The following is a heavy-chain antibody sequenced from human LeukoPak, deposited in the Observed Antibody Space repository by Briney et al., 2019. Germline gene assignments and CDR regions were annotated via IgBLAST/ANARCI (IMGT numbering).Heavy chain of an antibody. Sequence: SETLSLTCTVSGGSISSQYWSWIRQAPGEGLEWIAYIYYTGSTNYNRSLKSRVTISVDTSNNHFSLELSSVTAADTAVYYCARDSGSIGTYYPFDYWGQGTLVAVSS. CDR2: IYYTGST. D-gene: IGHD1-26*01. CDR1: GGSISSQY. J-gene: IGHJ4*02. CDR3: ARDSGSIGTYYPFDY. V-gene: IGHV4-59*11.